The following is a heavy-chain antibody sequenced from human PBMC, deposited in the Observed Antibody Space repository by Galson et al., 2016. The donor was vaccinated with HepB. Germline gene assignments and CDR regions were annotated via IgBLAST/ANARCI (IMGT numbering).Heavy chain of an antibody. CDR1: GFSFASYG. CDR2: ISYDGSNK. D-gene: IGHD6-19*01. J-gene: IGHJ4*02. CDR3: AKDKWVGSGWSWYYFDY. V-gene: IGHV3-30*18. Sequence: SLRLSCAASGFSFASYGMSWVRQAPGKGLEWVAVISYDGSNKYYADSVKGRFTISRDNSKNTLYLQMNSLRAEDTAVYYCAKDKWVGSGWSWYYFDYWGQGTLVTASS.